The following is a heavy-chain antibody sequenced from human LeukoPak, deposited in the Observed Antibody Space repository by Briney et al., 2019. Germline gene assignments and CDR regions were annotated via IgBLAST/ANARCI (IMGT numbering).Heavy chain of an antibody. J-gene: IGHJ4*02. Sequence: VGSLRISCAASGFTFDDYAMHWVRQAPGKGLVWVSVISTDGGTTFYADSVKGRFTFSRDNNKNSLYLQMNSLRTEDTALYYCAKDLSGDGYNWGIFDYWGQGTLVTVSS. CDR1: GFTFDDYA. CDR3: AKDLSGDGYNWGIFDY. V-gene: IGHV3-43*02. CDR2: ISTDGGTT. D-gene: IGHD5-24*01.